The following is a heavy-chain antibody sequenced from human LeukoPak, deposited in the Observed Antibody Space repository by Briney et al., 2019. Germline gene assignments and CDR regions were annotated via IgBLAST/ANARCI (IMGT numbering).Heavy chain of an antibody. CDR3: ARRRWLVYGPNWYFDL. D-gene: IGHD6-19*01. CDR1: GGSFICYY. V-gene: IGHV4-34*01. CDR2: INHSGST. J-gene: IGHJ2*01. Sequence: PSETLSLTCAVYGGSFICYYWSWVRQPPREGLGWIGEINHSGSTNYNPSLKSRVTISVDTSKNQFSLKLSSVTAADTAVYYCARRRWLVYGPNWYFDLWGRGTLVTVSS.